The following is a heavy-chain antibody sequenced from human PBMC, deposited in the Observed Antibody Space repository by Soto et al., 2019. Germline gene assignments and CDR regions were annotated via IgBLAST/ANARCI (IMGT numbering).Heavy chain of an antibody. CDR1: GGSIRNVY. Sequence: SETLSLTCTVSGGSIRNVYWSWIRQPPGKGLEWIGFIFHSGNAKHNPSLKSRVTISVDTSKNQFSLSLDSVTAADTAVYFCASHYFDYWGQGALVTVSS. V-gene: IGHV4-59*01. CDR2: IFHSGNA. J-gene: IGHJ4*02. CDR3: ASHYFDY.